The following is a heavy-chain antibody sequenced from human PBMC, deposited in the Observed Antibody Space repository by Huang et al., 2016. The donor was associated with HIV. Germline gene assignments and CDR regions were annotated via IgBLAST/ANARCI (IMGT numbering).Heavy chain of an antibody. D-gene: IGHD3-10*01. J-gene: IGHJ3*01. V-gene: IGHV1-8*01. CDR2: RNPKSGKV. CDR3: ARGFGINYNHEAFDV. Sequence: QIQLAQSGAEVKKPGASVKVSCKASGYTFTNYDINWVRPASGQGLEWMGLRNPKSGKVGYTKKFQGRVSILRNSSINTSYLEVTSLTSEDTAVYYCARGFGINYNHEAFDVWGQGTMVTVSS. CDR1: GYTFTNYD.